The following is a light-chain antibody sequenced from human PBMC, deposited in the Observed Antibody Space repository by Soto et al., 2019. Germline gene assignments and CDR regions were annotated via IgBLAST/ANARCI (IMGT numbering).Light chain of an antibody. CDR2: EVN. J-gene: IGLJ1*01. CDR3: TSYAGGNNV. V-gene: IGLV2-8*01. CDR1: SSDVGGYNF. Sequence: QAVVTQPPSASGSPGQSVTISCTGTSSDVGGYNFVSWYQQYPGKVPKLMVYEVNKRPSGVPDRFSGSKSGNTAPLTVSGLQAEDEADYYCTSYAGGNNVFGTGTKVTVL.